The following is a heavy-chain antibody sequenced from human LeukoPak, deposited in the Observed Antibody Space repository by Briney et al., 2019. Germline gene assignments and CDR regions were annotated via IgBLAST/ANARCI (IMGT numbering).Heavy chain of an antibody. CDR3: ASSGSYRFDY. CDR2: ITASGTAM. CDR1: GFTFSSYS. Sequence: PGGSLRLSCAASGFTFSSYSMNWVRQAQGKGLEWVSHITASGTAMFYADSVKGRFTISRDNAKNSLYLQMNSLRDEDTAVYYCASSGSYRFDYWGQGTLVTVSS. J-gene: IGHJ4*02. V-gene: IGHV3-48*02. D-gene: IGHD1-26*01.